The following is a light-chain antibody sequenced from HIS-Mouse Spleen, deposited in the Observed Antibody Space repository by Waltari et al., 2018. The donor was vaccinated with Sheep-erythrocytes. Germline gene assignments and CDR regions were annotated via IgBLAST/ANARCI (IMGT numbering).Light chain of an antibody. V-gene: IGLV2-8*01. CDR1: SSDVGGYNY. CDR3: SSYAGSNNWV. J-gene: IGLJ3*02. Sequence: QSALTQPPSASGSPGQSVTISCTGTSSDVGGYNYVSWYQQHPGKAPKLMIYEVSKRPSGVRDRFSGSKSGNTASRTVSGLQAEDEADYYCSSYAGSNNWVFGGGTKLTVL. CDR2: EVS.